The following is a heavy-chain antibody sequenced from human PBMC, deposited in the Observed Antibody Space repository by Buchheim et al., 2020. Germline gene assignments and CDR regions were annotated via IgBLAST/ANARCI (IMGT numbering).Heavy chain of an antibody. D-gene: IGHD2-2*01. V-gene: IGHV4-30-4*07. J-gene: IGHJ4*02. CDR2: IYYSGST. CDR1: GGSISSGGYS. CDR3: AREGTAHSTIDY. Sequence: QVQLQESGPGLVKPSQTLSLTCAVSGGSISSGGYSWSWIRQPPGKGLEWIGYIYYSGSTHYNPSLKSRVTISVDTPKNQFPLKLSSVTAADTAVYYCAREGTAHSTIDYWGQGTL.